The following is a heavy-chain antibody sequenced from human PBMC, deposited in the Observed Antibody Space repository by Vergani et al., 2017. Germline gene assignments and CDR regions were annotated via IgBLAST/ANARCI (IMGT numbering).Heavy chain of an antibody. Sequence: EVQLVESGGGLVKPGGSLRLSCAASGFTFSSYSMNWVRQAPGKGLVWVSSISSSSSYIYYADSVKGRFTISRDNAKNSLYLQMNSLRAEDTAVYYWARVHYYYDSSGYPPESIDYWGQGTLVTVSS. D-gene: IGHD3-22*01. CDR2: ISSSSSYI. CDR3: ARVHYYYDSSGYPPESIDY. V-gene: IGHV3-21*01. J-gene: IGHJ4*02. CDR1: GFTFSSYS.